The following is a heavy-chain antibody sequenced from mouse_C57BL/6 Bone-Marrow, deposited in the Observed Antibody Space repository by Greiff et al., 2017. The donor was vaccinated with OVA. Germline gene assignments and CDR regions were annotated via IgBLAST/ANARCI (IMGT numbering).Heavy chain of an antibody. CDR1: GFTFTDYY. CDR3: ARYMCSGYLPWFAY. CDR2: IRNKANGYTT. J-gene: IGHJ3*01. D-gene: IGHD3-2*02. Sequence: EVKLEESGGGLVQPGGSLSLSCAASGFTFTDYYMSWVRQPPGKALEWLGFIRNKANGYTTEYSASVKGRFTISRDNSQSILYLHMNALRAEDSATDYCARYMCSGYLPWFAYWGQGTLVTVSA. V-gene: IGHV7-3*01.